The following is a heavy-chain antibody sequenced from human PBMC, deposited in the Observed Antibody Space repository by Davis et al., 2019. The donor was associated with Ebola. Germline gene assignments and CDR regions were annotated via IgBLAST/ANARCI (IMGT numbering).Heavy chain of an antibody. CDR2: IIPILGIA. CDR3: ARVRVTTERWLQSLGY. V-gene: IGHV1-69*04. Sequence: VKVSCKASGGTFSSYAISWVRQAPGQGLEWMGRIIPILGIANYAQKFQGRVTMTRNTSISTAYMELSSLRSEDTAVYYCARVRVTTERWLQSLGYWGQGTLVTVSS. CDR1: GGTFSSYA. D-gene: IGHD5-24*01. J-gene: IGHJ4*02.